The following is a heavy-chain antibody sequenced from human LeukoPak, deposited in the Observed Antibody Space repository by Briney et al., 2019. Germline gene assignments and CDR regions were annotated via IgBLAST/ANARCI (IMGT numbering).Heavy chain of an antibody. CDR3: ARDGGRRDSSGFEIDY. CDR1: GGSISSYY. Sequence: TPSETLSLTCTVSGGSISSYYWSWIRQPPGKGLEWIGYIYYSGSTNYNPSLKGRVTISVDTSKNQFSLKLSSVTAADTAVYYCARDGGRRDSSGFEIDYWGQGTLVTVSS. D-gene: IGHD3-22*01. J-gene: IGHJ4*02. V-gene: IGHV4-59*01. CDR2: IYYSGST.